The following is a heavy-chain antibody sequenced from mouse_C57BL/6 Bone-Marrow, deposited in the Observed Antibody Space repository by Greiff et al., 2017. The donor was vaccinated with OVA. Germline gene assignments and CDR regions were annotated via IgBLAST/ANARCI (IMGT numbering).Heavy chain of an antibody. CDR3: VRRDSNWAWFAY. CDR2: IRSKSSNYAT. J-gene: IGHJ3*01. D-gene: IGHD2-5*01. V-gene: IGHV10-3*01. CDR1: GFTFNTYA. Sequence: EADGGLVQPKGSLKLSCAASGFTFNTYAMHWVRQAPGKGLEWVARIRSKSSNYATYYADSVKDRFTISRDDSQSMLYLQMNNLKTEDTAMYYCVRRDSNWAWFAYWGQGTLVTVSA.